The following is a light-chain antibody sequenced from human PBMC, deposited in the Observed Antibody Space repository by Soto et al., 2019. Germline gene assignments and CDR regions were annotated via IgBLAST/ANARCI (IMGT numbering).Light chain of an antibody. CDR3: QQYGRLIRT. Sequence: EIVLTQSPGTLSLSPGERATLSCRASQSVSSSSLAWYQQRPGQAPRLLIYGASSRATGIPDRFSGSGSGTDFILTISRLEAEDSAVYYCQQYGRLIRTFGQGTKVEIK. V-gene: IGKV3-20*01. J-gene: IGKJ1*01. CDR1: QSVSSSS. CDR2: GAS.